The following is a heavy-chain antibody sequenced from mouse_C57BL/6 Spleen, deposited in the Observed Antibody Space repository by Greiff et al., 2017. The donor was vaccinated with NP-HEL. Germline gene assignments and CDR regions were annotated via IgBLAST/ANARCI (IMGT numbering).Heavy chain of an antibody. D-gene: IGHD1-1*01. CDR2: IHPNSGST. V-gene: IGHV1-64*01. CDR1: GYTFTSYW. CDR3: ARGGNYYGSSSSYAMDY. J-gene: IGHJ4*01. Sequence: VQLQQPGAELVKPGASVKLSCKASGYTFTSYWMHWVKQRPGQGLEWIGMIHPNSGSTNYNEKFKSKATLTVDKSSSTAYMQLSSLTSEDSAVYYCARGGNYYGSSSSYAMDYWGQGTSVTVSS.